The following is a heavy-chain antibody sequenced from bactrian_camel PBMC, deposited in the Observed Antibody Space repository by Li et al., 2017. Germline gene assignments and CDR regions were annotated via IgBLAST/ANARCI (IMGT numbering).Heavy chain of an antibody. D-gene: IGHD4*01. CDR2: INSGGDRT. V-gene: IGHV3S1*01. CDR3: AAAQSYSRLCSSPKYMTDFAS. CDR1: GFTFSPYW. J-gene: IGHJ6*01. Sequence: QVQLVESGGGLAQPGGSLRLSCAASGFTFSPYWMDWVRQAPGKGLEWVSAINSGGDRTYYADSVKGRFAVSRDNAKNTLYLQMNNLKPEDTAMYYCAAAQSYSRLCSSPKYMTDFASWGQGTQVTVS.